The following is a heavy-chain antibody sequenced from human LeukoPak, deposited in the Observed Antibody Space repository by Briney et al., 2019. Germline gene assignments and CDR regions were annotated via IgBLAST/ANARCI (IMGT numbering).Heavy chain of an antibody. V-gene: IGHV3-7*01. D-gene: IGHD3-3*01. J-gene: IGHJ4*02. Sequence: TGGSLRLSCTASGFTFNDYWMQWVRRAPGKGLEWVANINYDGSAKYYVDSVKGRFTISRDNAKRSLYLQMNSLRVDDTAVYFCTRGDPDFWGQGTLVTVSS. CDR3: TRGDPDF. CDR1: GFTFNDYW. CDR2: INYDGSAK.